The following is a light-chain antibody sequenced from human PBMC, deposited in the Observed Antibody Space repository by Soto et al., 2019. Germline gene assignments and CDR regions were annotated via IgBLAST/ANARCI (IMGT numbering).Light chain of an antibody. CDR1: QSVSSN. V-gene: IGKV3-15*01. CDR2: GAS. Sequence: EIVMTQSPATPSVSPGERATLSCRASQSVSSNLAWYQQKPGQAPRLLIYGASTRATGIPARFSGSGSGTEFTLTISSLQSEHFAVYYCQQYNNWPFTFGPGTKVDIK. CDR3: QQYNNWPFT. J-gene: IGKJ3*01.